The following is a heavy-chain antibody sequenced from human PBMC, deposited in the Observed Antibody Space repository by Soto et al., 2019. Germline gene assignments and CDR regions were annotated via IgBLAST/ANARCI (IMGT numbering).Heavy chain of an antibody. Sequence: PSETLSLTCTVSGGSISSGDFYWSWIRQPPGKGLEWIGYIYYSGITYYNPSLKSRVTISVDTSKNQFSLKLNSVTAADTAMYYCASHYGDYSVDFWGQGILVTGS. CDR3: ASHYGDYSVDF. CDR2: IYYSGIT. J-gene: IGHJ4*02. CDR1: GGSISSGDFY. V-gene: IGHV4-30-4*01. D-gene: IGHD4-17*01.